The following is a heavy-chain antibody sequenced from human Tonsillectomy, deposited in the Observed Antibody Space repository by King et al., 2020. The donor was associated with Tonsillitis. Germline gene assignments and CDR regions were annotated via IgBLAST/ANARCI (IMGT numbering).Heavy chain of an antibody. J-gene: IGHJ4*02. V-gene: IGHV3-33*05. CDR3: ARERLYSSGCGIDY. Sequence: VQLVESGGGVVQPGRSLSLSCAASGFSFSSNGMHWVRQAPGKGLEWVAVISFDGSNKNYADSVKGRFTISRDNSNNTLFLHMNSLRAEDTAVYYCARERLYSSGCGIDYWGQGALLSVSS. D-gene: IGHD6-19*01. CDR1: GFSFSSNG. CDR2: ISFDGSNK.